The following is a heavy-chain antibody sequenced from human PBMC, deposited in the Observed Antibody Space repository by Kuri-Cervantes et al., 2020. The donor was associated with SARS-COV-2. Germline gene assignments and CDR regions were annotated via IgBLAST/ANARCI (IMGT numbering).Heavy chain of an antibody. V-gene: IGHV1-69*01. J-gene: IGHJ4*02. CDR1: GGTFSSYA. CDR3: ARVVGATKTPFDY. CDR2: IIPIFGTA. D-gene: IGHD1-26*01. Sequence: KISCKASGGTFSSYAISWVRQAPGQGLEWMGGIIPIFGTANYAQKFQGRVTITADESTSTAYMELSSLRSEDTAVYYCARVVGATKTPFDYWGQGTLVTVSS.